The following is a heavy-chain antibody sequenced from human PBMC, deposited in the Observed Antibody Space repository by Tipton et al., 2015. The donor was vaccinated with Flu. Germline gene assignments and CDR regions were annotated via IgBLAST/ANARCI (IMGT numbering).Heavy chain of an antibody. V-gene: IGHV4-59*01. Sequence: TLSLTCTVSGGSISSYYWSWIRQPPGKGLEWIGYIYYSGSTNYNPSFKSRVTISVDTSKNQFSLKLSSVTAADTAVYYCASGLYDSSGYPHWGQGTLVTVSS. J-gene: IGHJ4*02. D-gene: IGHD3-22*01. CDR1: GGSISSYY. CDR3: ASGLYDSSGYPH. CDR2: IYYSGST.